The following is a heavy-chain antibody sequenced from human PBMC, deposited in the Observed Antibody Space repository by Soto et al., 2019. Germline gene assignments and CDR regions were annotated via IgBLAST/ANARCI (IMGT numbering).Heavy chain of an antibody. D-gene: IGHD6-6*01. CDR1: GYTFTIHD. J-gene: IGHJ4*02. CDR3: ARVSSIAARRSYDS. V-gene: IGHV1-8*01. CDR2: LNPHSGKA. Sequence: QVQLVQSGAEVKKPGASVKVSCKASGYTFTIHDIHWVRQAPGQGLEWMAGLNPHSGKAAYAQRFQGRLTMTGNASTSTAYMELSGLRSEDTAMYYCARVSSIAARRSYDSWGQGTLVTVPS.